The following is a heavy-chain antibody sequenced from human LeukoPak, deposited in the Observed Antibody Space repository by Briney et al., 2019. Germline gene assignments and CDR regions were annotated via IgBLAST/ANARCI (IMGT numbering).Heavy chain of an antibody. CDR1: GFTFSSYA. J-gene: IGHJ4*02. CDR2: ISYDGSNK. Sequence: GGSLRLSCAASGFTFSSYAMHWVRQAPGKGLEWVAVISYDGSNKYYADSVKGRFTISRDNSKNTLYLQMNSLRAEDTAVYYCGRGTSQIAAAGTSQYYFDYWGQETLVSV. D-gene: IGHD6-13*01. CDR3: GRGTSQIAAAGTSQYYFDY. V-gene: IGHV3-30*04.